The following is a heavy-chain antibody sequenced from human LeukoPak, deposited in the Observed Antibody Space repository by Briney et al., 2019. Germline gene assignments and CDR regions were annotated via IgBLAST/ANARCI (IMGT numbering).Heavy chain of an antibody. CDR1: GYTLTELS. J-gene: IGHJ4*02. CDR3: ATDWSNYYDSSGSRWFPFDY. CDR2: FDPEDGET. D-gene: IGHD3-22*01. V-gene: IGHV1-24*01. Sequence: ASVKVSCKVSGYTLTELSMDWVRQAPGKGLEWMGGFDPEDGETIYAQKFQGRVTMTEDTSTDTAYMELSSLRSEDTAVYYCATDWSNYYDSSGSRWFPFDYWGQGTLVTVSS.